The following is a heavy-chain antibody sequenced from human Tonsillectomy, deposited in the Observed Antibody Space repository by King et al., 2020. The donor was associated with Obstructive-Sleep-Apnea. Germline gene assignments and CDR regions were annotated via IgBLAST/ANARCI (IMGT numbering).Heavy chain of an antibody. V-gene: IGHV4-39*07. CDR2: IYYSGST. CDR1: GGSISSSSYY. CDR3: ARDCGLGSGSYHHDY. J-gene: IGHJ4*02. Sequence: QLQESGPGLVKPPETLSLTCTVSGGSISSSSYYWGWIRQPPGKGLEWIGSIYYSGSTYYNPSLKSRVTISVDTSKNQFSLKLSSVTAADTAVYYCARDCGLGSGSYHHDYWGQGTLVTVSS. D-gene: IGHD3-10*01.